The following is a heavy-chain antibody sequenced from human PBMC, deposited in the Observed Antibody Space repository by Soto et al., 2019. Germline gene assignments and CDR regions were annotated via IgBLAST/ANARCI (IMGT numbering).Heavy chain of an antibody. CDR1: GFTFSSYA. J-gene: IGHJ4*02. D-gene: IGHD2-2*01. Sequence: PGGSLRLSCAASGFTFSSYAMSRARQATGKGLEWVSAISGSGGSTYYADSVKGRFTISRDNSKNTLYLQMNSLRAEDTAVYYFAKSPFSVLVPAAIGFDYWAQGTLVTVSS. CDR2: ISGSGGST. V-gene: IGHV3-23*01. CDR3: AKSPFSVLVPAAIGFDY.